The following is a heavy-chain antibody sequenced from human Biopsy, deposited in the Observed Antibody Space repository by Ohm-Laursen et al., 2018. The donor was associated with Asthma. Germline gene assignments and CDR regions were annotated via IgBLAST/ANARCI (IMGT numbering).Heavy chain of an antibody. Sequence: TLSLTCLVSGGSIGRGGYYCRWLRHFPGRGLVWIGYINYSGSTFYSPSLESRVTVSVDTSKNQFSLKLSSVTAADTAVYYCARDLSGYCTSSACYGFDSWGQGTLVTVSS. J-gene: IGHJ5*01. CDR2: INYSGST. V-gene: IGHV4-31*03. CDR1: GGSIGRGGYY. D-gene: IGHD2-8*01. CDR3: ARDLSGYCTSSACYGFDS.